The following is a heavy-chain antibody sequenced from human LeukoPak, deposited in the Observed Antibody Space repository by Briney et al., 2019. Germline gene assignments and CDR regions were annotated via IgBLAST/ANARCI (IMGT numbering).Heavy chain of an antibody. J-gene: IGHJ5*02. D-gene: IGHD3-16*02. CDR3: ARGNSVGDIAWWFDP. V-gene: IGHV1-18*01. Sequence: GASVKVSCKASGYTFTSYGISWVRQAPGQGLEWMGWITVYNGNTNYAQKFQGRVTMTRDMSTTTDYMELSSLRSEDTAVYYCARGNSVGDIAWWFDPWGQGTLVTVSS. CDR1: GYTFTSYG. CDR2: ITVYNGNT.